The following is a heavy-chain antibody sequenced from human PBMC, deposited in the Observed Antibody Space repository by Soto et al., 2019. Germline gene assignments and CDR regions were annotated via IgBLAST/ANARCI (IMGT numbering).Heavy chain of an antibody. CDR2: IKQDGSEK. CDR1: GFTFSRYW. J-gene: IGHJ2*01. V-gene: IGHV3-7*05. CDR3: ARDPSGNFDL. Sequence: EVQLVESGGGLVQPGGSLRLSCAASGFTFSRYWMSWVHQAPGKGLEWVANIKQDGSEKYYVDSVKGRFTISRDNAKNSLYLQMNSLRAEDTAVFYCARDPSGNFDLWGRGTLVTVSS.